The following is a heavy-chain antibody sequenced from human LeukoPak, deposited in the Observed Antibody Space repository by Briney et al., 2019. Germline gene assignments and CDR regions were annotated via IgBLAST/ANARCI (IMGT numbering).Heavy chain of an antibody. Sequence: GGSLRLSCTASRFTFSSFAMSWARQAPGKGLEWVSTISASDGSTYYADSVKGRSSISRDNARNTLYLQMSSLRAEDTALYYCASGRSGTFDFWGQGTLVTVSS. CDR3: ASGRSGTFDF. J-gene: IGHJ4*02. V-gene: IGHV3-23*01. CDR2: ISASDGST. D-gene: IGHD1-26*01. CDR1: RFTFSSFA.